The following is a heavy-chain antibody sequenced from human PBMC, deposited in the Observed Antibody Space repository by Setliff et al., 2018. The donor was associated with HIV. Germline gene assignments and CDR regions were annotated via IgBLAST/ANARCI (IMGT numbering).Heavy chain of an antibody. D-gene: IGHD1-26*01. CDR2: ISSSSDTI. CDR1: GFTFSSYS. V-gene: IGHV3-48*04. Sequence: GGSLRLSCAASGFTFSSYSMNWVRQAPGKGLEWVSYISSSSDTIYYADSVKGRFTISRDNAKNSLYLQMNSLRAEDTALYYCAKDKTSGSYYFDYWGQGTLVTVSS. J-gene: IGHJ4*02. CDR3: AKDKTSGSYYFDY.